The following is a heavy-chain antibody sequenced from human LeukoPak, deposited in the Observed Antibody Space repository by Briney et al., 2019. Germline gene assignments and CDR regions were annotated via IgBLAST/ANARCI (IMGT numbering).Heavy chain of an antibody. V-gene: IGHV3-66*01. CDR3: AKSAGDYGGIHGAFDI. J-gene: IGHJ3*02. CDR1: GFTVSSNY. CDR2: FYSGGNT. Sequence: GGSLRLSCAASGFTVSSNYMNWVRQAPGEGLEWVSVFYSGGNTYYADSVKGRFTISRDNSKNTLSLQMNSLRAEDTAVYYCAKSAGDYGGIHGAFDIWGQGTMVTVSS. D-gene: IGHD4-23*01.